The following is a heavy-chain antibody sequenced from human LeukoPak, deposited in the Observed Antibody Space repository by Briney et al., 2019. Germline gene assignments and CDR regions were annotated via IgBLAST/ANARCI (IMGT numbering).Heavy chain of an antibody. Sequence: ASVKVSCKASGYTFTSYGISWVRQAPGQGLEWMGWISAYNGNTNYAQKLQGRVTMTTDTSTSTAYMELRSLRSDDTAVYYCARDPDAVYSGYDSYWFDPWGQGTLVTVSS. V-gene: IGHV1-18*04. J-gene: IGHJ5*02. CDR1: GYTFTSYG. CDR2: ISAYNGNT. CDR3: ARDPDAVYSGYDSYWFDP. D-gene: IGHD5-12*01.